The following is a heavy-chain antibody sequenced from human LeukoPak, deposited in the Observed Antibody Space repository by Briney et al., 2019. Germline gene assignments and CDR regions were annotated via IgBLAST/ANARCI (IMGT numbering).Heavy chain of an antibody. V-gene: IGHV1-18*01. J-gene: IGHJ4*02. D-gene: IGHD3-10*01. CDR3: ARHFYGSGTYYHFDY. CDR1: GYSFPSYG. Sequence: ASVKVSCKASGYSFPSYGISWVRQAPGQGPEWMGWISPYNDNTNYAQRLQGRATLTTDTSTSTAYMELRSLRSDDTAVYYCARHFYGSGTYYHFDYWGQGTLVTVSS. CDR2: ISPYNDNT.